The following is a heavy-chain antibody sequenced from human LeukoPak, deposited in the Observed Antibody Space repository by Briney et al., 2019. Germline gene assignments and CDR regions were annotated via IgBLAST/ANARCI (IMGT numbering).Heavy chain of an antibody. D-gene: IGHD3-22*01. CDR3: ARGGKWFLARYYYMDV. V-gene: IGHV4-34*01. J-gene: IGHJ6*03. Sequence: SETLPLTCAVYGGSFSGYYWSWIRQPPGKGLEWIGEINHSGSTNYNPSLKSRVTMSVDTSKNQFSLKLSSVTAADTAVYYCARGGKWFLARYYYMDVWGKGTTVTVSS. CDR2: INHSGST. CDR1: GGSFSGYY.